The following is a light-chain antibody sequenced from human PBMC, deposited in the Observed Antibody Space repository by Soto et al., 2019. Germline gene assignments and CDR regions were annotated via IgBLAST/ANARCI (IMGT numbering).Light chain of an antibody. J-gene: IGKJ4*01. V-gene: IGKV3-20*01. CDR1: QSVSSSY. Sequence: EIVLTQSPGTLSLSPGERATLSCRASQSVSSSYLAWYQQKLGQAPRLLIYGASSRATGIPDRFSDSGSGTDFTLTISRLEPEDFAVYYCQKYGNSPPLTFGGGTKVEIK. CDR2: GAS. CDR3: QKYGNSPPLT.